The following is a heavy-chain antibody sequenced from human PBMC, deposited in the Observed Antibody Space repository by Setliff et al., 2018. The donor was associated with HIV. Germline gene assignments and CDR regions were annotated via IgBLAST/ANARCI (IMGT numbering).Heavy chain of an antibody. D-gene: IGHD6-13*01. CDR1: GASISSNSYY. J-gene: IGHJ4*02. Sequence: SETLSLTCSVSGASISSNSYYWGWIRQPPGKGLEWIGYIHHSGGTQYNPSLMSRLTMSVDSSKNQFSLSLSSVTAADTAVYYCARLPDINSWPFDYWARGTLVTVSS. V-gene: IGHV4-61*05. CDR3: ARLPDINSWPFDY. CDR2: IHHSGGT.